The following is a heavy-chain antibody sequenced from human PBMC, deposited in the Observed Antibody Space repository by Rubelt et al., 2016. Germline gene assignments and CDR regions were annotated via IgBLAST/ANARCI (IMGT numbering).Heavy chain of an antibody. CDR2: ISDSGDST. CDR3: AKESTVCRSSSCYGTFDD. J-gene: IGHJ4*02. D-gene: IGHD2-2*01. V-gene: IGHV3-23*01. Sequence: EVQLLESGGGLLQPGGSLRLSCAASGFTFSSYAMTWVRQAPGKGLDWMSLISDSGDSTYYADSVKGRFTISRDNSQNTLYLQMNSLRAGETAVYYCAKESTVCRSSSCYGTFDDWGQGTLVTVAS. CDR1: GFTFSSYA.